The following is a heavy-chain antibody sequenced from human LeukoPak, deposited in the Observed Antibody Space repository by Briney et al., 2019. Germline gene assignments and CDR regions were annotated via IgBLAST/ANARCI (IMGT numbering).Heavy chain of an antibody. V-gene: IGHV4-39*01. J-gene: IGHJ5*02. CDR3: ARQRVVVPAAPRWFDP. Sequence: PSETLSLTCTVSGGSISSSSYYWGWIRQPPGKGLEWIVSIYYSGSTYYNPSLKSRVTISVDASKNQFSLKLSSVTAADTAVYYCARQRVVVPAAPRWFDPWGQGTLVTVSS. CDR1: GGSISSSSYY. D-gene: IGHD2-2*01. CDR2: IYYSGST.